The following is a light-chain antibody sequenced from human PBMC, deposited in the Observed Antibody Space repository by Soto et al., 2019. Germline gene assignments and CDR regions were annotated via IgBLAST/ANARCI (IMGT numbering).Light chain of an antibody. V-gene: IGLV2-23*02. CDR3: CSYAGSDYV. J-gene: IGLJ1*01. CDR2: EVS. Sequence: QSVLTNHTSLSGSPGQSLSISCTGASSDVGRYNLVSWYQQHPGKAPKLIISEVSKRPSGVSHRFSGSRSGNTASLTISGLLAEDEADYYCCSYAGSDYVFGTGTKVTVL. CDR1: SSDVGRYNL.